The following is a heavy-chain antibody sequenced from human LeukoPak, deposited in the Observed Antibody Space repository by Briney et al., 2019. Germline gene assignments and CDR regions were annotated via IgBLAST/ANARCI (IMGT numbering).Heavy chain of an antibody. V-gene: IGHV1-18*01. CDR1: GYTFTNYG. CDR2: ISAYNGNT. CDR3: ARIKRITMIVVVHDAFDI. J-gene: IGHJ3*02. Sequence: GASMRVSCKTSGYTFTNYGISWVRQAPGQGLEWMGWISAYNGNTNYAQKLQGRVTMTTDTSTSTAYMELRSLRSDDTAVYYCARIKRITMIVVVHDAFDIWGQGTMVTVSS. D-gene: IGHD3-22*01.